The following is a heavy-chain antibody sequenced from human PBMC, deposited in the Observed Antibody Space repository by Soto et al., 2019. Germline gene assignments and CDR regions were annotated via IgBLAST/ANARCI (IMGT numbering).Heavy chain of an antibody. J-gene: IGHJ3*02. V-gene: IGHV3-15*01. CDR1: GFTFSNAW. Sequence: GGSLRLSCVASGFTFSNAWMSWVRQAPGKGLEWVGRIKSKTDGGTTDYAAPVKGRFTISRDDSKNTLYLQMNSLKTEDTAVYYCTTGVTTVTTFDAFDIWGQGTMVTVSS. CDR3: TTGVTTVTTFDAFDI. CDR2: IKSKTDGGTT. D-gene: IGHD4-17*01.